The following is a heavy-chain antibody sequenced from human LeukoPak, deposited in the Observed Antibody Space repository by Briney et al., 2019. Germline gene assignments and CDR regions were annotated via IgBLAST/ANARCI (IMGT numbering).Heavy chain of an antibody. Sequence: SETLSLTCTVSGGSISSSSHYWGWIRQPPGKGLEWIGSIYYSGSTYYNPSLKSRVTISVDTSKNQFSLKLSSVTAADTAVYYCASHLYCSSTSCYAGGSYFQHWGQGTLVTVSS. D-gene: IGHD2-2*01. CDR2: IYYSGST. CDR1: GGSISSSSHY. CDR3: ASHLYCSSTSCYAGGSYFQH. J-gene: IGHJ1*01. V-gene: IGHV4-39*01.